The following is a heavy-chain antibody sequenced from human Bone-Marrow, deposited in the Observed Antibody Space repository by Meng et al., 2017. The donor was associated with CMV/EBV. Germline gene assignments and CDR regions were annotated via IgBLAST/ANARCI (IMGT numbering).Heavy chain of an antibody. CDR3: ARDERFLEWLFGD. J-gene: IGHJ4*02. Sequence: SETLSLTCTVSGGSISSSSYYWGWIRQPPGKGLEWIGSIYYSGSTYYNPSLKSRVTISVDTSKNQFSLKLSSVTAADTAVYYCARDERFLEWLFGDWGQGTLVTVSS. CDR1: GGSISSSSYY. CDR2: IYYSGST. D-gene: IGHD3-3*01. V-gene: IGHV4-39*07.